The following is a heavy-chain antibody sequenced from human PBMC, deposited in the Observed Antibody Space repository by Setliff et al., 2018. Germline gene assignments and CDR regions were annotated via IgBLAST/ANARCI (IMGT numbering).Heavy chain of an antibody. CDR1: GFTFSNYW. V-gene: IGHV3-7*03. J-gene: IGHJ4*02. CDR3: TRDGAGTRSGFYFDY. Sequence: PGGSLRLSCAASGFTFSNYWMTWVRQAPGKGLEWVANINRDGSETFYVDSVKGRFSISRDNAENSLYLQMNSLKTEDAAVYYCTRDGAGTRSGFYFDYWGQGTLVTVSS. D-gene: IGHD1-1*01. CDR2: INRDGSET.